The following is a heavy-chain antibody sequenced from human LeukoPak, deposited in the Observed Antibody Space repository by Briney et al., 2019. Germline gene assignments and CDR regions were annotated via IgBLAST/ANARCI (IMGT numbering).Heavy chain of an antibody. J-gene: IGHJ4*02. D-gene: IGHD6-6*01. CDR2: ISYDGSNK. CDR1: GFTFSSYA. Sequence: GGSLRLSCAASGFTFSSYAMHWVRQAPGKGLEWVAVISYDGSNKYYADSVKGRFTISRDNSKNTLYLQMNSLRAEDTAVYYCARDGGIAAHTPDYWGQGTLVTVSS. CDR3: ARDGGIAAHTPDY. V-gene: IGHV3-30-3*01.